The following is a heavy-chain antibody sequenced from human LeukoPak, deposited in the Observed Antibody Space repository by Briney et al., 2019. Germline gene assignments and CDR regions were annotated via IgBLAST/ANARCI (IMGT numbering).Heavy chain of an antibody. V-gene: IGHV1-69*13. J-gene: IGHJ5*02. CDR3: ARRGQNWGGNFNWSDP. CDR2: VIPIFGTA. D-gene: IGHD4-23*01. CDR1: GGTFNSYA. Sequence: SVKVSCKASGGTFNSYAISWVRQAPGQGLEWMGGVIPIFGTANYAQKFQGRVTITADESTSTAYMELSSLRSEDTAVYYCARRGQNWGGNFNWSDPWGQGTLVTVSS.